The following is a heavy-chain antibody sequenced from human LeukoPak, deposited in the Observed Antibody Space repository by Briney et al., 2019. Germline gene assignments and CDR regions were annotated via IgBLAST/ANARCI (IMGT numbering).Heavy chain of an antibody. CDR2: INHSGST. CDR3: ARAKHNHIYTYDYVWGSYRFDAFDI. Sequence: SETLSLTCAVYGGSFSGYYWSWIRQPPGKGLEWIGEINHSGSTNYNTSLKSRVTISVDTSKTQFSLKLSSVTAADTAVYYCARAKHNHIYTYDYVWGSYRFDAFDIWGQGTMVTVSS. CDR1: GGSFSGYY. V-gene: IGHV4-34*01. D-gene: IGHD3-16*02. J-gene: IGHJ3*02.